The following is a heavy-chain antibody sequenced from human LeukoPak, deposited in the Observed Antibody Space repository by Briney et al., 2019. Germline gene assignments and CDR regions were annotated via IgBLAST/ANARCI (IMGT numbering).Heavy chain of an antibody. V-gene: IGHV4-39*01. CDR3: ARLYGSGYHYYGMDA. Sequence: SETLTLTCTVSGGSISSSSYYWGWIRQPPGTGLEWIGRIFYSGITYYNPSFKSRVTMSVDTSKNQFSLKLSSVTAADTAVYFCARLYGSGYHYYGMDAWGQGTTVTVSS. D-gene: IGHD3-22*01. CDR1: GGSISSSSYY. CDR2: IFYSGIT. J-gene: IGHJ6*02.